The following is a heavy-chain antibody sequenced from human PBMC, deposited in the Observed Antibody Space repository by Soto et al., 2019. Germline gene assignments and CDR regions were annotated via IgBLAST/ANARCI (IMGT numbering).Heavy chain of an antibody. D-gene: IGHD6-6*01. Sequence: QVQLQQWGAGLLKPSETLSLTCAVYGGSFSGYYWSWIRQPPGKGLEWIGEINHSGSTNYNPSLKSRVTISVDTSKNQFSLKLSSVTAADTAVYYCASGLSPSIKAARPGRKYNWFDPWGQGTLVTVSS. CDR2: INHSGST. J-gene: IGHJ5*02. CDR1: GGSFSGYY. V-gene: IGHV4-34*01. CDR3: ASGLSPSIKAARPGRKYNWFDP.